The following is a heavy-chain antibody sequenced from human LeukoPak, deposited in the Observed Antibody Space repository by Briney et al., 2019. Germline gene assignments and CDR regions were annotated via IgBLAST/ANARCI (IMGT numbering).Heavy chain of an antibody. Sequence: SSVKVSCKASGGTFSSYAISWVRQAPGQGLEWMGRIIPIFGTANYAQKFQGRVTITTDESTSTAYMELSSLRSEDTAVYYCARDHLPLAYYDRLDPFDIWGQGTMVTVSS. CDR2: IIPIFGTA. CDR1: GGTFSSYA. CDR3: ARDHLPLAYYDRLDPFDI. D-gene: IGHD3-22*01. V-gene: IGHV1-69*05. J-gene: IGHJ3*02.